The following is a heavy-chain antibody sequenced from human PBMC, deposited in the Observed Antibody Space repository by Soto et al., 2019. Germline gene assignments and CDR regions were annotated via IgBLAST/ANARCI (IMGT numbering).Heavy chain of an antibody. CDR1: GFALSNYW. V-gene: IGHV3-7*01. CDR3: AGEWQYSIDWRVYFDL. D-gene: IGHD6-19*01. J-gene: IGHJ2*01. Sequence: EVQLVESGGALVQPGGSLRLSCEASGFALSNYWMTWVRQAPGKGLEWVANIKQDASDKNYVDSARGRFTISRDNAKNSMYLQMSSLGVDDTAVYYCAGEWQYSIDWRVYFDLGGRGTLVTVSS. CDR2: IKQDASDK.